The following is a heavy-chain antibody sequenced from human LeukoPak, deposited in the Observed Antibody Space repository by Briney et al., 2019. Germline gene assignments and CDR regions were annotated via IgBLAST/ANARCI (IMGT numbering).Heavy chain of an antibody. CDR3: ASLYCSGGSCYGEDAFDI. D-gene: IGHD2-15*01. J-gene: IGHJ3*02. V-gene: IGHV4-30-4*08. Sequence: SETLSLTCTVYGGSFSGYYWSWIRQPPGKGLEWIGYIYYSGSTYYNPSLKSRVTISVDTSKNQFSLKLSSVTAADTAVYYCASLYCSGGSCYGEDAFDIWGQGTMVTVSS. CDR2: IYYSGST. CDR1: GGSFSGYY.